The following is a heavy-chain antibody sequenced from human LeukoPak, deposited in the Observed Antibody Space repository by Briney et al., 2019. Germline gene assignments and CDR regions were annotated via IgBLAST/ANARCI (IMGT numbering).Heavy chain of an antibody. J-gene: IGHJ4*02. Sequence: GGSLRLSCAASGFTFSSYGMHWVRQGPGKGGGWVAFIRYDGSNKYYADSVKGRFTISRDNSKNTLYLQMNSLRAEDTAVYYCASQQGIYDILTGPSDYWGQGTLVTVSS. CDR1: GFTFSSYG. V-gene: IGHV3-30*02. D-gene: IGHD3-9*01. CDR3: ASQQGIYDILTGPSDY. CDR2: IRYDGSNK.